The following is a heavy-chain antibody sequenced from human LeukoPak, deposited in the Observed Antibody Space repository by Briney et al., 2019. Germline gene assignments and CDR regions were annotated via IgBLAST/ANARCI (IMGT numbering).Heavy chain of an antibody. CDR1: GFTFSSHG. V-gene: IGHV3-30*18. CDR2: VSSDGGTT. CDR3: TKESATGSRYSFGY. J-gene: IGHJ4*02. Sequence: GTSLRLSCAASGFTFSSHGIHWVRQAPGKGLEWVAVVSSDGGTTYYADSVKGRFTISRDNSKNTLYLQMNSLRGEDTAIYYCTKESATGSRYSFGYWGQGTLVTVSS. D-gene: IGHD2-15*01.